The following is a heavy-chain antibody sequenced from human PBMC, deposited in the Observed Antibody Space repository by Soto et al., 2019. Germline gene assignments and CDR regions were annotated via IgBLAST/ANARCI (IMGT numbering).Heavy chain of an antibody. CDR3: ARGSGSHYAPFDN. CDR1: EYTFTDYA. Sequence: QVLLVQSGAEVKKPGASVKISCETSEYTFTDYAVDWVRQAPGQRLEWMGWINAATGNTRYSQKFQGRVTITRDTSANTAYMDLSSLGSEDTAVYYCARGSGSHYAPFDNWGQGTLVTVSS. J-gene: IGHJ4*02. D-gene: IGHD3-10*01. V-gene: IGHV1-3*01. CDR2: INAATGNT.